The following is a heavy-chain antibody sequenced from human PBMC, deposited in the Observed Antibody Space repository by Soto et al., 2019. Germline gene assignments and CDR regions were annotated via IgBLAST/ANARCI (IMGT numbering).Heavy chain of an antibody. CDR1: GFTFSSYG. V-gene: IGHV3-30*03. CDR3: ARSGSNAPTVFDY. D-gene: IGHD2-8*01. Sequence: PGGSLRLSCAASGFTFSSYGMHWVRQAPGKGLEWVAVISYDGSNKYYADSVKGRFTISRDNSKNTLYLQMNSLRAEDTAVYYCARSGSNAPTVFDYWGQGTLVTVSS. CDR2: ISYDGSNK. J-gene: IGHJ4*02.